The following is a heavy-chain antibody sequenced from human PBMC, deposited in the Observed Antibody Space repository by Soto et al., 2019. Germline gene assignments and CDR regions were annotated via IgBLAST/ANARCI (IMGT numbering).Heavy chain of an antibody. CDR3: ASRKDGYNLVLDY. CDR2: IYYSGHS. V-gene: IGHV4-39*01. D-gene: IGHD2-21*01. J-gene: IGHJ4*02. CDR1: GGSISGSPNY. Sequence: KPSETLSLTCTVSGGSISGSPNYWGWIRQPPGKGLEWIANIYYSGHSYYNPSLKSRATISVDTSRNQFSLRLISVTAADTAVYFCASRKDGYNLVLDYWGQGTLVTVSS.